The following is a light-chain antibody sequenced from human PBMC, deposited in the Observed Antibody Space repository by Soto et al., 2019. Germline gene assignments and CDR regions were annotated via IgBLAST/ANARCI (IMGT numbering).Light chain of an antibody. CDR1: HSFSRY. Sequence: DIALTQSPSSLSASVGDRVTITCRTSHSFSRYLNWYQQKPGQAPKLLIHAASTLQSGVPSRFSGVWSGTEFTITISSLQLEDFATYYYQQTYSTSPVTFGPGTKVDVK. J-gene: IGKJ3*01. CDR2: AAS. V-gene: IGKV1-39*01. CDR3: QQTYSTSPVT.